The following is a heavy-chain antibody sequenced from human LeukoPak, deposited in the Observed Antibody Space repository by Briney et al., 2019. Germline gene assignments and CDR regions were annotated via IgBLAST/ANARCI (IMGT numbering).Heavy chain of an antibody. CDR2: IYYSGST. J-gene: IGHJ5*02. Sequence: SETLSLTCTVSGGSISSGGYYWSWIRQHPGKGLEWIGYIYYSGSTYYNPSLKSRVTISVDTSKNQFSLKLSSVTAADTAVYYCARVEAMYYYGSGSSDWFDPWGQGTLVTVSS. V-gene: IGHV4-31*03. CDR1: GGSISSGGYY. CDR3: ARVEAMYYYGSGSSDWFDP. D-gene: IGHD3-10*01.